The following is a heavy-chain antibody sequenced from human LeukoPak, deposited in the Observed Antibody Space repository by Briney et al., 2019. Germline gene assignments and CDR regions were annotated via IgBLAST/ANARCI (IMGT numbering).Heavy chain of an antibody. V-gene: IGHV4-59*08. CDR3: ARLQSANHDNGYYTGGFYYMDV. CDR2: ISYTGST. J-gene: IGHJ6*03. Sequence: PETLSLTCSVSGVSMSKNYWGWIRQPPGRGLEWIGYISYTGSTSYTPSLKSRVSIFLETPRNQFSLEVSSVIAADTAVYYCARLQSANHDNGYYTGGFYYMDVWGKGTTVTVSS. CDR1: GVSMSKNY. D-gene: IGHD4-17*01.